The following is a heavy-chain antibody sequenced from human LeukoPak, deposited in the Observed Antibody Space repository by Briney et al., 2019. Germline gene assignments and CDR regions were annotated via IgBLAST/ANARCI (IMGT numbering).Heavy chain of an antibody. D-gene: IGHD2-21*02. Sequence: PGGSLRLSCAASGFTFSSYEMNWGRQAPGKGLEWVSYISSSGSTIYYADSVKGRFTISRDNAKNSLYLQMNSLRAEDTAVYYCARPVTATAYFDYWGQGTLVTVSS. CDR3: ARPVTATAYFDY. CDR1: GFTFSSYE. V-gene: IGHV3-48*03. J-gene: IGHJ4*02. CDR2: ISSSGSTI.